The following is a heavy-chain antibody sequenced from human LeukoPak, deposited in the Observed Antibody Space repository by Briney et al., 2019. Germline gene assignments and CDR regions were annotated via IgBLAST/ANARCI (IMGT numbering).Heavy chain of an antibody. J-gene: IGHJ4*02. CDR1: GGSISSGGHY. CDR3: ARDADGYCSSTSCFTFDY. CDR2: IYYSGST. D-gene: IGHD2-2*02. Sequence: SETLSLTCTVSGGSISSGGHYWSWIRQHPGKGLEWIGYIYYSGSTYYNPSLKSRVTISVDTSKNQFSLKLSSVTAADTAVYYCARDADGYCSSTSCFTFDYWGQGTLVTVSS. V-gene: IGHV4-31*03.